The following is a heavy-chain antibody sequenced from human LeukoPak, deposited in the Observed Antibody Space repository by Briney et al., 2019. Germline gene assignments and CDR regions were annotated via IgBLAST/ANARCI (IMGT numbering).Heavy chain of an antibody. V-gene: IGHV1-69*06. CDR3: ARGLSSSWPYFDY. D-gene: IGHD6-13*01. Sequence: ASVKVSCKASGYTFTTYGHSWVRQAPGQGLEWMGGIIPIFGTANYAQKFQGRVTITADKSTSTAYMELSSLGSEDTAVYYCARGLSSSWPYFDYWGQGTLVTVSS. CDR1: GYTFTTYG. J-gene: IGHJ4*02. CDR2: IIPIFGTA.